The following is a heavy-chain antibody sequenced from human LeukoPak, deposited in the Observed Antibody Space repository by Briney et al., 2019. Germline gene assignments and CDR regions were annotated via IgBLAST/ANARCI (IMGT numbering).Heavy chain of an antibody. CDR1: GFTFSKYA. CDR2: IWSDGSNK. Sequence: GGSLRLSCAASGFTFSKYAMHWVRQAPGKGLEWAALIWSDGSNKYYADSVKGRFTISRDNSRNTLYLQMNSLRAEDTAVYYCAKDRATSWAIDYWGQGTLVTVSS. CDR3: AKDRATSWAIDY. J-gene: IGHJ4*02. D-gene: IGHD2-2*01. V-gene: IGHV3-30*02.